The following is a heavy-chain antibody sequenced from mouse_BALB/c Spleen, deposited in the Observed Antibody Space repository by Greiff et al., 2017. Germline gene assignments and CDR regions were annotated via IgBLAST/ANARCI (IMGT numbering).Heavy chain of an antibody. V-gene: IGHV10-1*02. J-gene: IGHJ4*01. CDR3: GGDYDGSYYYAMDY. D-gene: IGHD2-4*01. CDR1: GFTFNTYA. Sequence: DVMLVESGGGLVQPKGSLKLSCAASGFTFNTYAMNWVRQAPGKGLEWVARIRSKSNNYATYYADSVKDRFTISRDDSQSMLYLQMNNLKTEDTAMYYCGGDYDGSYYYAMDYWGQGTSVTVSS. CDR2: IRSKSNNYAT.